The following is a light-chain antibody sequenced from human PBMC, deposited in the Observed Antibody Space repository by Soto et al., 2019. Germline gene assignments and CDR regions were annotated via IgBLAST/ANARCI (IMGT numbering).Light chain of an antibody. CDR2: GTS. J-gene: IGKJ4*01. Sequence: EIVLTQSPVTLSVSPGERATLSCRASQSLSSNSLAWDQQKPGQAPRLLIFGTSRRATAIPDRFSGSGSGKDFTITISRLEPVEFAVYYCQQYGGSTRFFGGGTKVEIK. CDR3: QQYGGSTRF. V-gene: IGKV3-20*01. CDR1: QSLSSNS.